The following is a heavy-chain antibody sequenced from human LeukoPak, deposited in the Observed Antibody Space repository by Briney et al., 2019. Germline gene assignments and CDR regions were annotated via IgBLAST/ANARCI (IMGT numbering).Heavy chain of an antibody. D-gene: IGHD6-13*01. J-gene: IGHJ5*02. Sequence: GGSLRLSCAASGFTFSSYAMSWVRQAPGKGLEWVSAISGSGGSTYYADSVKGRFTISRDNSKNTLYLQMNSLRAEDTAVYYCTKFVTAAGTFDPWGQGTLVTVSS. CDR3: TKFVTAAGTFDP. CDR1: GFTFSSYA. CDR2: ISGSGGST. V-gene: IGHV3-23*01.